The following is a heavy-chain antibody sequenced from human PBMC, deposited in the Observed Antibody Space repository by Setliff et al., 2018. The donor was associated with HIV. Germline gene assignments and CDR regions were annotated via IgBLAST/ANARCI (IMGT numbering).Heavy chain of an antibody. D-gene: IGHD6-19*01. CDR1: GGSISSSGYY. Sequence: ASETLSLTCSVSGGSISSSGYYWGWIRQPPGKGLEWIGTIYYSGSTYYNPSLKSRVTISVDTANNEISLRLSSVTAEDTAVYRCARPHSGRGGGAWFDPWGQGIQVTVSS. CDR2: IYYSGST. J-gene: IGHJ5*02. CDR3: ARPHSGRGGGAWFDP. V-gene: IGHV4-39*01.